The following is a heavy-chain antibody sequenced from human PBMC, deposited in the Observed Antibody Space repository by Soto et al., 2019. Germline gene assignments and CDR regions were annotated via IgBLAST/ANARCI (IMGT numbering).Heavy chain of an antibody. J-gene: IGHJ6*02. Sequence: GASVKVSCKASGGTFSSYAISWVRQAPGQGLEWMGGIIPIFDTANYAQKFQGRVTITADESTSTAYMELSSLRSEDTAVYYCAGGGPTPIHYYYYGMDVWGQGTTVTVSS. D-gene: IGHD3-16*01. CDR3: AGGGPTPIHYYYYGMDV. CDR2: IIPIFDTA. V-gene: IGHV1-69*13. CDR1: GGTFSSYA.